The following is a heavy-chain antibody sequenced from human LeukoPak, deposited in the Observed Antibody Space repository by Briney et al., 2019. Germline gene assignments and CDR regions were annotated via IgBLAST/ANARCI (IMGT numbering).Heavy chain of an antibody. D-gene: IGHD3-10*01. J-gene: IGHJ4*02. Sequence: GGSLRLSCAASGFNFSSYWMHWVRQAPGKGLVWISRINYDGTTTSYADSVKGRFTISRDNSKNSLYLQMNSLRTEDTALYYCAKGVVWFGELNYFDYWGQGTLVTVSS. CDR1: GFNFSSYW. CDR2: INYDGTTT. V-gene: IGHV3-74*01. CDR3: AKGVVWFGELNYFDY.